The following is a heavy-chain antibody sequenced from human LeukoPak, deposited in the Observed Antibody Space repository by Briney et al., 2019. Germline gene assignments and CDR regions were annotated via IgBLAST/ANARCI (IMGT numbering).Heavy chain of an antibody. V-gene: IGHV4-4*07. CDR1: GGSISSYY. J-gene: IGHJ5*02. CDR2: IYTSGST. Sequence: PSETLSLTCTVSGGSISSYYWSWLRQPAGKGLEWIGRIYTSGSTNYNPSLKSRVTMSVDTSKNQFSLKLSSVTAADTAVYYCARDSHDFWSGTKNWFDPWGQGTLVTVSS. D-gene: IGHD3-3*01. CDR3: ARDSHDFWSGTKNWFDP.